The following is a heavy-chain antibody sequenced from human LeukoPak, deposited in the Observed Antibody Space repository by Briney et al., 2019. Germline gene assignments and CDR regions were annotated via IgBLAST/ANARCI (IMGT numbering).Heavy chain of an antibody. Sequence: GGSLRLSCAAFGFTFSSYGMSWVRQAPGKGLEWVSAISGSGSATYYADSVKGRFTISRDNSKNTLYLQMNSLRAEDTAVYYCAKDHGFINWFDPWGQGTLVTVSS. CDR1: GFTFSSYG. CDR3: AKDHGFINWFDP. D-gene: IGHD3-10*01. V-gene: IGHV3-23*01. CDR2: ISGSGSAT. J-gene: IGHJ5*02.